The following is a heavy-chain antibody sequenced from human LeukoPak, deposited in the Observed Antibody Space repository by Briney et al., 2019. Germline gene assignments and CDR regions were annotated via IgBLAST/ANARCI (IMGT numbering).Heavy chain of an antibody. CDR3: AKDGGLQAYYFDY. D-gene: IGHD2-21*02. J-gene: IGHJ4*02. CDR1: GFTFDDFA. V-gene: IGHV3-9*03. Sequence: PGGSLRLSCAASGFTFDDFAMHWARQAPGKGLEWVSGISWNSGRINYADSVKGRFTISRDNAKNSLYLQMNSLRAEDMALYYCAKDGGLQAYYFDYWGQGTLVTVSS. CDR2: ISWNSGRI.